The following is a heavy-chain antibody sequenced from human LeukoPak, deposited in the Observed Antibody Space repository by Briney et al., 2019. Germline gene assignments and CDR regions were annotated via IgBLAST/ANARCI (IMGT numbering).Heavy chain of an antibody. D-gene: IGHD3-10*01. CDR3: ARVSFGELFTIDY. V-gene: IGHV3-21*01. J-gene: IGHJ4*02. CDR2: ISSSSSYI. CDR1: GFTFSSYS. Sequence: GGSLRLSCAASGFTFSSYSMNWVRQAPGKGLEWVSSISSSSSYIYYADSVKGRFTISRDNAKNSLYLQMNSLRAEDTAVYYCARVSFGELFTIDYWGQGNMVTVSS.